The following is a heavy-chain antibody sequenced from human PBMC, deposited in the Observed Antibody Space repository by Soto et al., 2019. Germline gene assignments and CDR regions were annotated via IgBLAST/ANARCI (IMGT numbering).Heavy chain of an antibody. V-gene: IGHV1-18*01. CDR1: GYTFTSYG. CDR3: ARDRDDYGSGNYYNRIDF. CDR2: ISAYNGNT. D-gene: IGHD3-10*01. J-gene: IGHJ4*02. Sequence: ASVKVSCKASGYTFTSYGISWVRQAPGQGLEWMGWISAYNGNTNYAQKLQGRVTMTTDTSTSTAYMELSSLRSDDTAVYYCARDRDDYGSGNYYNRIDFWGQGTLVTVSS.